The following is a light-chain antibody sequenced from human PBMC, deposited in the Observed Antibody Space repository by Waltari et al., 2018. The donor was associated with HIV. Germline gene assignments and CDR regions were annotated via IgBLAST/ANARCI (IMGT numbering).Light chain of an antibody. J-gene: IGLJ2*01. Sequence: QSMLTQPPSVSGAPGQRVTISRTGSSSTIGADYDVHWYQQIPGTAPKLLISGNKNRPSGVPDRFSGSKSGNTASLTVSGLQAEDEAAYYCFSYAGNNYLLFGGGTKLTVL. CDR3: FSYAGNNYLL. CDR1: SSTIGADYD. CDR2: GNK. V-gene: IGLV1-40*01.